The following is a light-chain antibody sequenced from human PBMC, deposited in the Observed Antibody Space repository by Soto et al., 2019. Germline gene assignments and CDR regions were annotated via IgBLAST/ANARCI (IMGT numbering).Light chain of an antibody. Sequence: DIQLTQSPSFLSASVGDRVTITCRASQGISSYLAWYQQKPGKAPKLLIYAASTLQSVVPSSFSGSGSGTEFTLTISSLQPEDFATYYYQQLNSYPLTFGPGTKVDIK. V-gene: IGKV1-9*01. CDR2: AAS. CDR1: QGISSY. J-gene: IGKJ3*01. CDR3: QQLNSYPLT.